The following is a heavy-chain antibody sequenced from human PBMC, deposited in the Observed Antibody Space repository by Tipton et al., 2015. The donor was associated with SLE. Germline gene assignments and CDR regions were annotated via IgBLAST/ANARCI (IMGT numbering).Heavy chain of an antibody. J-gene: IGHJ4*02. Sequence: TLSLTCTVSGGSISSSSYYWGWIRQPPGKVLEWIGSIYYSGSTYYNPSLKSRVTISVDTSKNQFSLKLSSMTAADTAVYYCAIHTGIVGATPFVYWGQGTLVTVSS. V-gene: IGHV4-39*01. CDR2: IYYSGST. D-gene: IGHD1-26*01. CDR3: AIHTGIVGATPFVY. CDR1: GGSISSSSYY.